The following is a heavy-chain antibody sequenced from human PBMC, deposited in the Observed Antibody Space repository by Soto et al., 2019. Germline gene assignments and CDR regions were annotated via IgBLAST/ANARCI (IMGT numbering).Heavy chain of an antibody. D-gene: IGHD3-9*01. CDR2: ISGSGGST. CDR3: AKNGLRYFDWYPDWFDP. Sequence: GSLRLSCTASGFTFSSYAMSWVRQAPGKGLEWVSAISGSGGSTYYADSVKGRFTISRDNSKNTLYLQMNSLRAEDTAVYYCAKNGLRYFDWYPDWFDPWGQGTLVTVSS. V-gene: IGHV3-23*01. CDR1: GFTFSSYA. J-gene: IGHJ5*02.